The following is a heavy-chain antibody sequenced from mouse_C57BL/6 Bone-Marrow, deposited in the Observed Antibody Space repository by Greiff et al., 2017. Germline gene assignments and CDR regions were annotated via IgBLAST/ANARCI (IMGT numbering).Heavy chain of an antibody. CDR3: ARYYYGSSYVWYFDV. CDR1: GYSITSDY. D-gene: IGHD1-1*01. CDR2: ISYSGST. V-gene: IGHV3-8*01. J-gene: IGHJ1*03. Sequence: EVKLVESGPGLAKPSQTLSLTCSVTGYSITSDYWNWIRKFPGNKLEYMGYISYSGSTYYNPSLKSRISITRHTSKNQYYLQLNSVTTEDTATYYCARYYYGSSYVWYFDVWGTGTTVTVSS.